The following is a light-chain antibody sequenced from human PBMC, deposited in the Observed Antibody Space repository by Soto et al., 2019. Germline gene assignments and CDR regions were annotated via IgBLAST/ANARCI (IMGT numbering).Light chain of an antibody. V-gene: IGKV1-5*01. Sequence: DIQMTQSPSTLSASVGDRVTITCRASQSIGNWLAWYQQKPGKARKLLIYDVSSLESGVPSRFSGSGSGTEFTLTISSLQPDDFATYYCQQYNSYSSTFGHGTKVEVK. J-gene: IGKJ1*01. CDR3: QQYNSYSST. CDR1: QSIGNW. CDR2: DVS.